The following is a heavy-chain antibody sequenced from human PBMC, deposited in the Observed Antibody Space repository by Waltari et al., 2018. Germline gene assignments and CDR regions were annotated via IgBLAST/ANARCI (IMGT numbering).Heavy chain of an antibody. D-gene: IGHD6-13*01. J-gene: IGHJ4*02. V-gene: IGHV1-69*08. CDR1: GGTLSSYT. Sequence: QVQLVQSGAEVKKPGSSVKVSCKASGGTLSSYTISWVRQAPGQGLEWMGRSIPILGIANYAQKFQGRVTITADKSTSTAYMELSSLRSEDTAVYYCARERGSSSWYDYWGQGTLVTVSS. CDR2: SIPILGIA. CDR3: ARERGSSSWYDY.